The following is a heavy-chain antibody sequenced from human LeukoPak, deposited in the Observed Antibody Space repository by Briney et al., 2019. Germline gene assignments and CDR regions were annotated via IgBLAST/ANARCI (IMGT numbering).Heavy chain of an antibody. Sequence: PGGSLRLSCAASGFTFSSYSMNWVRQAPGKGLGWVSSISSSSSYIYYADSVKGRFTISRDNAKNSLYLQMNSLRAEDTAVYYCARAGGVGATGYYFDHWGQGTLVTVSS. CDR3: ARAGGVGATGYYFDH. J-gene: IGHJ4*02. D-gene: IGHD1-26*01. CDR1: GFTFSSYS. V-gene: IGHV3-21*01. CDR2: ISSSSSYI.